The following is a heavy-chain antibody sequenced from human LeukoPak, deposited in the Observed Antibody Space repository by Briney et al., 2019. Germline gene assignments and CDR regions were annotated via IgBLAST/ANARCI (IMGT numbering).Heavy chain of an antibody. V-gene: IGHV4-31*03. J-gene: IGHJ5*02. Sequence: SETLSLTCTVSGDSISSGSYYWSWIRQHPGKCLEWIGYIYYSGSTYYNPSLKSRVTISVDTSKNQFSLKLSSVTAADTAVYYCARGIVVADNWFDPWGQGTLVTVSS. CDR3: ARGIVVADNWFDP. D-gene: IGHD2-15*01. CDR1: GDSISSGSYY. CDR2: IYYSGST.